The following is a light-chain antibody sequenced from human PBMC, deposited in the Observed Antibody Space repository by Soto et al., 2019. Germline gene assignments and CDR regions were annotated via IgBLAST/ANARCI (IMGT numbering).Light chain of an antibody. J-gene: IGLJ3*02. CDR2: NNS. V-gene: IGLV1-47*01. Sequence: QSVLTQPPSASGTPGQSLTISCSGSSSNIGSHYVYWYQSLPGTAPKLPIYNNSQRPSGVPDRFSGSKSGTSASLAISGLRSEDEADYYCAVWDDSLTGWVFGGGTKLTVL. CDR3: AVWDDSLTGWV. CDR1: SSNIGSHY.